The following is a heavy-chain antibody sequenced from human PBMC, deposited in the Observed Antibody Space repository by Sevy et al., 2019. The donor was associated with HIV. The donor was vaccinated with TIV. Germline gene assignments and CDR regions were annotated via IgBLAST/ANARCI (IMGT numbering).Heavy chain of an antibody. J-gene: IGHJ4*02. Sequence: GGSLRLSCAASGFTFNSYWMHWVRQAPGKGLVWVSRINSDGSSTNYADSVKGRFTISRDNAKNTLYLQMNSLRAGDTAVYYCARSKRVHGGGCYDYWGQGTLVTVSS. CDR2: INSDGSST. CDR1: GFTFNSYW. CDR3: ARSKRVHGGGCYDY. V-gene: IGHV3-74*01. D-gene: IGHD6-19*01.